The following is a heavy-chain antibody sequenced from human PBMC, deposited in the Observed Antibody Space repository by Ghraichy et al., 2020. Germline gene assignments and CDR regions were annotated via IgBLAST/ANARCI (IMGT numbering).Heavy chain of an antibody. CDR3: AKDKIVGATNLGVGMDV. J-gene: IGHJ6*04. D-gene: IGHD1-26*01. CDR2: ISWDGGSP. CDR1: GFTFDDYS. Sequence: GGSLRLSCAASGFTFDDYSMHWVRQAPGKGLEWVSLISWDGGSPYYADSVKGRFTISRDNNKNSLYLQMNSLRNEDTALYYCAKDKIVGATNLGVGMDVWGKGTTVTVSS. V-gene: IGHV3-43*01.